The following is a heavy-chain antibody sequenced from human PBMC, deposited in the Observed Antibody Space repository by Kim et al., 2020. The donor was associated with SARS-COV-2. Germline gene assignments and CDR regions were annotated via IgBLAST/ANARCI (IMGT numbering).Heavy chain of an antibody. D-gene: IGHD3-9*01. Sequence: SETLSLTCTVSGGSISSYYWSWIRQPPGKGLEWIGYIYYSGSTNYNPSLKSRVTISVDTSKNQFSLKLSSVTAADTAVYYCARAGLTGRWNLPRNYYFDYWGQGTLVTVSS. CDR1: GGSISSYY. V-gene: IGHV4-59*13. CDR3: ARAGLTGRWNLPRNYYFDY. CDR2: IYYSGST. J-gene: IGHJ4*02.